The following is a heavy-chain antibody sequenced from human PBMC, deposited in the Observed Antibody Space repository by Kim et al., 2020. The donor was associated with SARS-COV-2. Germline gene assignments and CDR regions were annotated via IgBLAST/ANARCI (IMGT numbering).Heavy chain of an antibody. CDR3: ARDYPWGEKQLRGENWFDP. CDR2: TYYRSKWYN. J-gene: IGHJ5*02. V-gene: IGHV6-1*01. CDR1: GDSVSSNSAA. Sequence: SQTLSLTCAISGDSVSSNSAAWNWIRQSPSRGLEWLGRTYYRSKWYNDYAVSVKSRITINPDTSKNQFSLQLNSVTPEDTAVYYCARDYPWGEKQLRGENWFDPWGQGTLVTVSS. D-gene: IGHD6-13*01.